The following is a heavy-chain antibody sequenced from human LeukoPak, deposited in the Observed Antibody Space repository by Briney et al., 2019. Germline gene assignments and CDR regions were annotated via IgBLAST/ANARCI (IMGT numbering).Heavy chain of an antibody. CDR3: ARVAHYYDSSGPYTPVDWFDP. J-gene: IGHJ5*02. V-gene: IGHV4-59*08. Sequence: PSETLSLTCTVSGGSIRSYYWSWIRQPPGKGLEWIGYIYYSGSTNYNPSLKSRVTISVDTSKNQFSLKLSSVTAADTAVYYCARVAHYYDSSGPYTPVDWFDPWGQGTLVTVSS. CDR2: IYYSGST. CDR1: GGSIRSYY. D-gene: IGHD3-22*01.